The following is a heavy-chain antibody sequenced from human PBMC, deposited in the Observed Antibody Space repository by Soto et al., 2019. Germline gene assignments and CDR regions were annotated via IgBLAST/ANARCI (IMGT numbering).Heavy chain of an antibody. CDR2: IYYSGST. Sequence: PSETLSLTCTVSGGSIISGDYYWIWIRQPPGKGLEWIGYIYYSGSTYYNPSLKSRVTISVDTSKNQFSLKLSSVTAADTAVYYCARGGADFWSGYSLAFDIWGQGTMVTVSS. V-gene: IGHV4-30-4*01. CDR1: GGSIISGDYY. J-gene: IGHJ3*02. D-gene: IGHD3-3*01. CDR3: ARGGADFWSGYSLAFDI.